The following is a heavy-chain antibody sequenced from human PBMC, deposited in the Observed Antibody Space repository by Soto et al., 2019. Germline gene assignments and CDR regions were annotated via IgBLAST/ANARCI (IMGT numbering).Heavy chain of an antibody. V-gene: IGHV3-21*01. Sequence: GGSLRLSCAASGFTSSSYTMNWVRQAPGKGLEWVSSIGTSTSYIYYADSVKGRFTISRDNAKNSLYLQMNSLRADDTAVYYCARAAFTYATISPFPYWGQGTLVTVSS. CDR2: IGTSTSYI. CDR1: GFTSSSYT. J-gene: IGHJ4*02. CDR3: ARAAFTYATISPFPY. D-gene: IGHD5-12*01.